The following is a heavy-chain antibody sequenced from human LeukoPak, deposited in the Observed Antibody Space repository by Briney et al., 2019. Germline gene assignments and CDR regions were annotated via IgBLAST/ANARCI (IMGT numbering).Heavy chain of an antibody. D-gene: IGHD2-2*01. V-gene: IGHV3-23*01. CDR1: GFTFSSYA. CDR2: ISGSGGST. J-gene: IGHJ6*02. CDR3: AKEEDQLLLTYGMDV. Sequence: GGSLRLSCAASGFTFSSYAMSWVRQAPGKGLEWVSAISGSGGSTYYADSVKGRFTTSRDNSKNTLYLRMNSLRAEDTAVYYCAKEEDQLLLTYGMDVWGQGTTVTVSS.